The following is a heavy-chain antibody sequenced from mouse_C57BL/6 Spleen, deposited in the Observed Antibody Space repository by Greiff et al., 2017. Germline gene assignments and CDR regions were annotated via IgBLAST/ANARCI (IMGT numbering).Heavy chain of an antibody. Sequence: EVQGVESGGDLVKPGGSLKLSCAASGFTFSSYGMSWVRQTPDKRLEWVATISSGGSYTYYPDSVKGRFTISRDNAKNTLYLQMSSLKSEDTAMYYCARQRGTYYSTFAYWGQGTLVTVSA. V-gene: IGHV5-6*01. D-gene: IGHD2-5*01. J-gene: IGHJ3*01. CDR3: ARQRGTYYSTFAY. CDR2: ISSGGSYT. CDR1: GFTFSSYG.